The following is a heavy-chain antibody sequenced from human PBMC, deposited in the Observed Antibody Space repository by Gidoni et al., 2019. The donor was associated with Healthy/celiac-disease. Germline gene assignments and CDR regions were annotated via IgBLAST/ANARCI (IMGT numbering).Heavy chain of an antibody. CDR2: IWYDGSNK. CDR3: ARGGDIVVVVAATGYYFDY. D-gene: IGHD2-15*01. Sequence: QVQLVESGGGVVQPGRSLRLSCAASGFTFSSYGMHWVRQAPGKGLEWVAVIWYDGSNKYYADSVKGRFTISRDNSKNTLYLQMNSLRAEDTAVYYCARGGDIVVVVAATGYYFDYWGQGTLGHRLL. V-gene: IGHV3-33*01. CDR1: GFTFSSYG. J-gene: IGHJ4*02.